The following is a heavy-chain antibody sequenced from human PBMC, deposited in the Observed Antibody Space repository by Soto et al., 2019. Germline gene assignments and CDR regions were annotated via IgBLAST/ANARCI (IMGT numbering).Heavy chain of an antibody. J-gene: IGHJ4*02. Sequence: GXSVKVSCKASGFPFVMYAIHWVRQAPGQGLEWMAWINAGNGHTTYSQKFQGRVTITRDTSARTVYMELRSLRFEDTATYYCARAGWFAEGFFDFWGQGTPVTVSS. D-gene: IGHD3-10*01. CDR2: INAGNGHT. V-gene: IGHV1-3*01. CDR3: ARAGWFAEGFFDF. CDR1: GFPFVMYA.